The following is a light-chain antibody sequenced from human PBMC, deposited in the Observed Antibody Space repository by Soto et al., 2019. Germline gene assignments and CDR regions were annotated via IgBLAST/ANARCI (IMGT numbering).Light chain of an antibody. CDR3: QQFGSSPGFT. CDR2: AAS. J-gene: IGKJ3*01. Sequence: EIVLTQSPGTLSLSPGERATLSCRASQSINSRYLAWYQQKPGQAPRLLIYAASSRATGIPDGFSGSGSGTDFTLTISRLEPEDFAVYYCQQFGSSPGFTFGPGTKVDIK. CDR1: QSINSRY. V-gene: IGKV3-20*01.